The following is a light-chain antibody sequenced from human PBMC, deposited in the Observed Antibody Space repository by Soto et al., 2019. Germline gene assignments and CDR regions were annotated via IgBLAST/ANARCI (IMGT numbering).Light chain of an antibody. CDR1: SSNIGAGYD. V-gene: IGLV1-40*01. J-gene: IGLJ1*01. Sequence: QSALTQAPSVSGAPGQRVTISCTGSSSNIGAGYDVHWYQKVPGTAPKLLIYGNNNRPSGVPDRFSGSKSGTSASLAITWLQAEDEADYYCQSYDSSLSAPYVFGTGTKVTVL. CDR2: GNN. CDR3: QSYDSSLSAPYV.